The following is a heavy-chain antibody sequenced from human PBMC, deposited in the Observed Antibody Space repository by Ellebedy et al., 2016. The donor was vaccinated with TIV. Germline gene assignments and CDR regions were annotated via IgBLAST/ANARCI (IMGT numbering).Heavy chain of an antibody. CDR3: ARAKAGTGSSDF. D-gene: IGHD3-10*01. CDR2: IKGDGSTT. Sequence: GESLKISCVASGFTFSSYWMHWVRQVPGTGLVWVSRIKGDGSTTSYADSVKGRFTISRDNAKNTLYLQMNSLTADDTAVYFCARAKAGTGSSDFWGQGTLVTVSS. V-gene: IGHV3-74*01. CDR1: GFTFSSYW. J-gene: IGHJ4*02.